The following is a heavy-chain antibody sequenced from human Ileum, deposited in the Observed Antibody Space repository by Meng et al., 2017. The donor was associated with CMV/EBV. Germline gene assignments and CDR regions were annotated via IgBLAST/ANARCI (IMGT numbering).Heavy chain of an antibody. CDR3: ARASPQRRFLSY. V-gene: IGHV4-34*01. J-gene: IGHJ4*02. Sequence: HVQLQQWGAGQLKPSESLSLVCAVHNSAFSDYSWTWIRQSPGKGLEWIGEINNRGSTNYNPSLKSRVTISIDTSRNQFSLKLTSMTAADTAVYYCARASPQRRFLSYWGQGTLVTVSS. D-gene: IGHD3-3*01. CDR1: NSAFSDYS. CDR2: INNRGST.